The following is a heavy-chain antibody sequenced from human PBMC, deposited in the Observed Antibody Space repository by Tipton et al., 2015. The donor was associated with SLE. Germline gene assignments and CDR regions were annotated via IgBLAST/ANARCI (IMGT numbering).Heavy chain of an antibody. CDR1: GFTFSNYA. Sequence: SLRLSCVASGFTFSNYAMNWVRQAPGKGLEWVSVISGGGVETHSVDSVKGRFITSRDNSKKTLYLQMNSLRAEDTGIYHCVKQYGSKGGKFDSSGYCGFWGQGTLVIVSS. J-gene: IGHJ4*02. CDR3: VKQYGSKGGKFDSSGYCGF. D-gene: IGHD3-22*01. V-gene: IGHV3-23*01. CDR2: ISGGGVET.